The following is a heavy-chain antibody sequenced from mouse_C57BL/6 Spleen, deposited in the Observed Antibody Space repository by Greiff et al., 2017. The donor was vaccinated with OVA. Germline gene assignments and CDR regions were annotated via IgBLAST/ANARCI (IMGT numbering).Heavy chain of an antibody. CDR1: GYTFTSYW. CDR2: IDPSDSYT. D-gene: IGHD2-4*01. Sequence: QVQLQQPGAELVKPGASVKLSCKASGYTFTSYWMQWVKQRPGQGLEWIGEIDPSDSYTNYNQKFKGKATLTVDPSSSTAYMQLSSLTSEDSAVYYCARSDYGAYWGQGTLVTVSA. CDR3: ARSDYGAY. J-gene: IGHJ3*01. V-gene: IGHV1-50*01.